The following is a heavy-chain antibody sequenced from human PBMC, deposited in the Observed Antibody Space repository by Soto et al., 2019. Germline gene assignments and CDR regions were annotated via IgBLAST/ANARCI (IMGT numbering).Heavy chain of an antibody. V-gene: IGHV4-59*08. J-gene: IGHJ3*01. CDR2: AYYGGNT. CDR3: AKHLSAWLRMEAFDV. D-gene: IGHD5-12*01. CDR1: GDSISSYY. Sequence: QVQLQESGPGLVKPSETLSLTCTVSGDSISSYYWSWIRQPPGKGLEWIGYAYYGGNTNYNPSLKSRVTISVDTSKSQFALKLNSVTGADTAVYCCAKHLSAWLRMEAFDVWGPGTMVTVSS.